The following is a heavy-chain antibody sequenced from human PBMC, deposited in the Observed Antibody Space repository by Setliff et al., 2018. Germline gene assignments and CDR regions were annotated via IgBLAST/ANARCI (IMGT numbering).Heavy chain of an antibody. Sequence: GGSLRLSCAASGFTFSTYRMHWVRQAPGKGLEWVAVIWDDGGNKYHADSVKGRFTISRDNSKNTLYLQMNSLRPEDTAVYYCARTCSGSGCYAGLESWGQGTPVPSSQ. V-gene: IGHV3-33*08. CDR3: ARTCSGSGCYAGLES. J-gene: IGHJ4*02. CDR2: IWDDGGNK. D-gene: IGHD2-15*01. CDR1: GFTFSTYR.